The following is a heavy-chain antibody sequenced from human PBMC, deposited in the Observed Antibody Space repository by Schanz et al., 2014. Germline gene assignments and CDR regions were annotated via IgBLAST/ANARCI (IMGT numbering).Heavy chain of an antibody. V-gene: IGHV1-69*08. CDR2: IIPILDKT. J-gene: IGHJ3*02. Sequence: QVQLVQSGAEVKKPGSSVKVSRKASGGTFSSSTLTWVRQAPGQGLEWMGRIIPILDKTNYAQKFQGRVTMTADKSTSTVYMEVSGLRSEDTAVYFCARGPSTGAFDIWGQGTMVTVSS. CDR1: GGTFSSST. CDR3: ARGPSTGAFDI.